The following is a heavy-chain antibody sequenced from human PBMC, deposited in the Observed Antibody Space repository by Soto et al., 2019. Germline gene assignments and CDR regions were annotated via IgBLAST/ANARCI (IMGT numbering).Heavy chain of an antibody. D-gene: IGHD6-19*01. Sequence: SCAASGFTFSSYGMHWVRQAPGKGLEWVAVILYDGSKKYYADSVKGRFTISRDNSKNTLYLQMSSLRAEDTALYYCVKDGSSGWPYFDDMDVWGQGTTVTVSS. J-gene: IGHJ6*02. CDR2: ILYDGSKK. CDR3: VKDGSSGWPYFDDMDV. CDR1: GFTFSSYG. V-gene: IGHV3-30*18.